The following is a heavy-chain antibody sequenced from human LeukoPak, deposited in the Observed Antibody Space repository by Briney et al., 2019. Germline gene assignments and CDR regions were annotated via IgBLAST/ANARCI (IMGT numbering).Heavy chain of an antibody. D-gene: IGHD3-22*01. CDR2: IPGSGGAT. V-gene: IGHV3-23*01. CDR3: ARARPWDSSRSYYFGMDV. CDR1: GFTFSSYA. Sequence: GGSLRLSCEASGFTFSSYAMRWVRQAPGTGLEWVSSIPGSGGATYYADSVRGRFSISRDSSKNTVYLQMNSLRDEDTAVYYCARARPWDSSRSYYFGMDVWGHGTTVTVSS. J-gene: IGHJ6*02.